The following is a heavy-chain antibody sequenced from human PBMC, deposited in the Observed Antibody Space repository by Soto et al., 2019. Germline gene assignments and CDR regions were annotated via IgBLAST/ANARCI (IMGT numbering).Heavy chain of an antibody. Sequence: GASVKVSCKASGYTFTSYAMHWVRQAPGQRLEWMGWINACNGNTKYSQKFQGRVTITRDTSASTAYMELSSLRSEDTAVYYCARVDNYGSVLDYWGQGTLVTVSS. J-gene: IGHJ4*02. V-gene: IGHV1-3*01. CDR1: GYTFTSYA. D-gene: IGHD3-10*01. CDR3: ARVDNYGSVLDY. CDR2: INACNGNT.